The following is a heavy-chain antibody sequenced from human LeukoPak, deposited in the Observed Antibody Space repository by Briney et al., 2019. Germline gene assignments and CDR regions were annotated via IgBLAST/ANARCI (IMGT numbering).Heavy chain of an antibody. Sequence: PSETLSLTCTVSGGSISSSSYYWGWIRQPPGKGLEWIGSIYYSGSTYYNPSLKSRVTISVDTSKNQFSLKLSSVTAEDTAVYYCARGGRYNILTGFRRDRHDAFDIWGQGTLVTVSS. CDR1: GGSISSSSYY. J-gene: IGHJ3*02. CDR2: IYYSGST. D-gene: IGHD3-9*01. CDR3: ARGGRYNILTGFRRDRHDAFDI. V-gene: IGHV4-39*07.